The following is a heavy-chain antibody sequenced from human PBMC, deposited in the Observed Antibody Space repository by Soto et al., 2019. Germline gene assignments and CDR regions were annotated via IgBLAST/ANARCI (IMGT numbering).Heavy chain of an antibody. CDR3: ARDVPYYYDYRLYYGMDV. D-gene: IGHD3-22*01. Sequence: GASVKVSCKASGYTFTSYGISWVRQAPGQGLEWMGWISAYNGNTNYAQKLQGRVTMTTDTSTSTAYMELRSLRSDDTAVYYCARDVPYYYDYRLYYGMDVWGQGTTVTVSS. V-gene: IGHV1-18*01. CDR2: ISAYNGNT. CDR1: GYTFTSYG. J-gene: IGHJ6*02.